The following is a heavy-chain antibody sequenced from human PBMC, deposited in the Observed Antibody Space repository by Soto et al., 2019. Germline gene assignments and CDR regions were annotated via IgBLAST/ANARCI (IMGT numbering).Heavy chain of an antibody. Sequence: SETLSLTCTVSGGSISNFYWSWIRQPPGKGLEWIGYIYYSGSTNYNPSLKSRVTISVDTSKNQFSLKLSSVTAADTAVYYCARLLPGYSYGQREGKPNWFDPWGQGTLVTVSS. D-gene: IGHD5-18*01. CDR1: GGSISNFY. J-gene: IGHJ5*02. V-gene: IGHV4-59*08. CDR2: IYYSGST. CDR3: ARLLPGYSYGQREGKPNWFDP.